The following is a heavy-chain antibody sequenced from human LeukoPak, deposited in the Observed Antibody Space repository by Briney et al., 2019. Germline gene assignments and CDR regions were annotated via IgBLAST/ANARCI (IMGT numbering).Heavy chain of an antibody. D-gene: IGHD2-15*01. J-gene: IGHJ4*02. V-gene: IGHV4-59*12. CDR2: IYYSGST. CDR1: GGSISSYY. Sequence: SETLSLTCTVSGGSISSYYWSWIRQPPGKGLEWIGYIYYSGSTNYNPSLKSRVTISVDTSKNQFSLKLSSVTAADTAVYYCARDAPTAYCIGGTCYFDYWGQGTLVTVSS. CDR3: ARDAPTAYCIGGTCYFDY.